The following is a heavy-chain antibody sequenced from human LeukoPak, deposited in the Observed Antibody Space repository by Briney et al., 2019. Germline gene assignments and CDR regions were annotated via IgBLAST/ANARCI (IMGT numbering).Heavy chain of an antibody. Sequence: GALRLSCAASGFTFSSYSMNWVRQAPGKGREWVSYISSSGSTIYYADSVKCRFTISRDNAKNSLYLQMNSLRAEDTAVYYCAELGITMIGGVWGKGTTVTISS. J-gene: IGHJ6*04. D-gene: IGHD3-10*02. CDR2: ISSSGSTI. CDR1: GFTFSSYS. V-gene: IGHV3-48*04. CDR3: AELGITMIGGV.